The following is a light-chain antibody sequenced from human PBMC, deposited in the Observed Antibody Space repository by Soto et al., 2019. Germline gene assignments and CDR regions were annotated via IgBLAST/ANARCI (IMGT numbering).Light chain of an antibody. J-gene: IGLJ1*01. CDR1: TSDIGGYKF. CDR2: EVS. CDR3: TSFSSSSTPYV. V-gene: IGLV2-14*01. Sequence: QSVLTQPASVSGSTGQSITISCTGATSDIGGYKFVSWYQQHPGKAPKVMIYEVSNRPSGISDRFSGSKSGNTASPTISGLQAEDEADYYCTSFSSSSTPYVFGTGTKVTVL.